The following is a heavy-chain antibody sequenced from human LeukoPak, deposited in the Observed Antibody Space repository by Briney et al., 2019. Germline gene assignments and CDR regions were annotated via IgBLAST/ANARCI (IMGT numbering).Heavy chain of an antibody. J-gene: IGHJ4*02. Sequence: GGSVPLFCAASGLPYSDYQITWIRQAPGKGLEWVSYISGSSIYTRHADFVKGRFTISRDNARTSLYLQMNSLRAEDTALYYCVRDISVYYFDYWGKGTLSPAP. D-gene: IGHD3-22*01. V-gene: IGHV3-11*05. CDR2: ISGSSIYT. CDR1: GLPYSDYQ. CDR3: VRDISVYYFDY.